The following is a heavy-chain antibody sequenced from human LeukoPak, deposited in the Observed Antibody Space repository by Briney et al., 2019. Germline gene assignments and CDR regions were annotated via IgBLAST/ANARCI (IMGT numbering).Heavy chain of an antibody. CDR3: ARGGQQLVGWAIGYFQH. CDR2: ITDTGDKT. V-gene: IGHV3-23*01. Sequence: ETLSLTCTVSGGSISSSYYWGWIRQPPGKGLEWVSAITDTGDKTYYADSVKGRFTISRDNSRNTLYLHMSRLRAEDTAVYYCARGGQQLVGWAIGYFQHWGQGTLVTVSS. CDR1: GGSISSSYY. J-gene: IGHJ1*01. D-gene: IGHD6-13*01.